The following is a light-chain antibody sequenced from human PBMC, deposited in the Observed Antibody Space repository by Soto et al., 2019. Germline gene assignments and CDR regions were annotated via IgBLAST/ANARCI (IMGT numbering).Light chain of an antibody. CDR3: QQSYSTPPS. CDR1: QSISSY. J-gene: IGKJ2*01. CDR2: AAS. V-gene: IGKV1-39*01. Sequence: DLQMTQSPSSLSASVGDRVTITCRASQSISSYLNWYQQKPGKAPKLLIYAASSLQSGVPSRFSGSGSGTYFTLTISSLQPEDFATYYCQQSYSTPPSFGQGTKLEIK.